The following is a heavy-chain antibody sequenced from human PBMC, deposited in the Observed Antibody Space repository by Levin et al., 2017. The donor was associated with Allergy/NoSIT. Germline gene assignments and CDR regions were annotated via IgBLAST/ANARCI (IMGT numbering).Heavy chain of an antibody. CDR3: ARHIAAAGCLEP. J-gene: IGHJ5*02. CDR1: GGSVSNSSFY. V-gene: IGHV4-39*01. CDR2: IYYSGNT. Sequence: PGGSLRLSCTVSGGSVSNSSFYWGWIRQPPGKGLEWIGTIYYSGNTYYNPSLKSRVTISVDTSKNQFSLKLSSVTAADTDVYYCARHIAAAGCLEPWGQGTLVTVSS. D-gene: IGHD6-13*01.